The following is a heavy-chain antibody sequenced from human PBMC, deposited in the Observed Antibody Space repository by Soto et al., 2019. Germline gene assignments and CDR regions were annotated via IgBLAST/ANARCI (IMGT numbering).Heavy chain of an antibody. D-gene: IGHD2-15*01. CDR3: ARFKGCSGGSCYPYFDY. CDR1: GFTFNSYA. J-gene: IGHJ4*02. Sequence: QVQLVESGGGVVQPGRSLRLSCAASGFTFNSYAMHWVRQAPGKGLEWVAVISYDGSNKYYADSVKGRLTISRDNSKNTLYLQMNSLRAEDTAVYYCARFKGCSGGSCYPYFDYWGQGTLVTVSS. CDR2: ISYDGSNK. V-gene: IGHV3-30-3*01.